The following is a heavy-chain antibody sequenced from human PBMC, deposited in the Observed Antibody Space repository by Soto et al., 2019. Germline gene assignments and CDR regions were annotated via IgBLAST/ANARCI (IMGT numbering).Heavy chain of an antibody. J-gene: IGHJ4*02. V-gene: IGHV4-34*01. CDR1: GGSFSGYY. Sequence: SETLSLTCAVYGGSFSGYYWSWIRQPPGKGLEWIGEINHSGSTNYNPSLKSRVTISVDTSKNQFSLKLSSVTAADTAVYYCARDVDTAMVTGFDYWGQGTLVTVSS. CDR3: ARDVDTAMVTGFDY. D-gene: IGHD5-18*01. CDR2: INHSGST.